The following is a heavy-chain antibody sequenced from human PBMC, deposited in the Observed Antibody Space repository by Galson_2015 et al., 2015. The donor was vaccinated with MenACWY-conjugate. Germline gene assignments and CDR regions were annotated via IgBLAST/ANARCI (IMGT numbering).Heavy chain of an antibody. V-gene: IGHV4-59*08. CDR2: IYYSGST. CDR3: ARLTPRDAYNFPRFDY. Sequence: SETLSLTCSVSGGSIRSYYWSWIRQAPGKGLEWIGYIYYSGSTNYNPSLKSRVTISVDTSKNQFSLKLRSVTAADTAVYHCARLTPRDAYNFPRFDYWGQGTLVTVSS. CDR1: GGSIRSYY. D-gene: IGHD5-24*01. J-gene: IGHJ4*02.